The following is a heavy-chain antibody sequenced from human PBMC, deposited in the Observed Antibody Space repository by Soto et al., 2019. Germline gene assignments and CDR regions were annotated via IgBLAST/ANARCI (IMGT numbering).Heavy chain of an antibody. J-gene: IGHJ4*02. Sequence: GSLRLSCAASGFTFSSYCMSWVRQAPGKGLEWVANIKQDGSEKYYVDSVKGRFTISRDNAKNSLYLQMNSLRAEDTAVYYCARDSCTSCPIDYWGQGTLVTVSS. CDR2: IKQDGSEK. CDR3: ARDSCTSCPIDY. CDR1: GFTFSSYC. V-gene: IGHV3-7*01. D-gene: IGHD2-2*01.